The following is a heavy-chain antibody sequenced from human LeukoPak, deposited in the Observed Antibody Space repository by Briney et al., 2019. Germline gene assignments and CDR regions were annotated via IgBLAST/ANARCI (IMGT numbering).Heavy chain of an antibody. Sequence: PGGSLRLSCAASGFTFNNYATNWARHAPGKGLGWVSSVIELGDNTHYADSVKGRFTNSRDNSQNTLYLQMNSLRAQDTAVYYCPKQWVDCWGQGVLVPVSS. D-gene: IGHD1-26*01. V-gene: IGHV3-23*01. CDR2: VIELGDNT. CDR1: GFTFNNYA. J-gene: IGHJ4*02. CDR3: PKQWVDC.